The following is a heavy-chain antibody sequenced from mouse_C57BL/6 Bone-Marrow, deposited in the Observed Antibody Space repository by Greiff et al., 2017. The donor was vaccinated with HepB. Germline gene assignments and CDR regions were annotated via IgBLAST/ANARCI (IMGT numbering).Heavy chain of an antibody. Sequence: QVQLQQSGPGLVQPSQSLSITCTVSGFSLTSYGVHWVRQSPGKGLEWLGVIWSGGSTDYNAAFISRLSISKDNSKSQVFFKMNSLQADDTAIYYCARMGYYGSSDYFDYWGQGTTLTVSS. CDR2: IWSGGST. V-gene: IGHV2-2*01. J-gene: IGHJ2*01. CDR3: ARMGYYGSSDYFDY. CDR1: GFSLTSYG. D-gene: IGHD1-1*01.